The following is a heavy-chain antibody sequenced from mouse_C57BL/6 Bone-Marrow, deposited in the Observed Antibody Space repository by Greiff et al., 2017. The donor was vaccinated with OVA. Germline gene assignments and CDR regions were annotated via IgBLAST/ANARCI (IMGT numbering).Heavy chain of an antibody. J-gene: IGHJ4*01. CDR2: INPNNGGT. CDR1: GYTFTDYN. D-gene: IGHD2-4*01. CDR3: ARIYYDYDGSYYYAMDY. Sequence: VQLQQSGPELVKPGASVTIPCKASGYTFTDYNMDWVKQSHGKSLEWIGDINPNNGGTIYNQKFKGKATLTVDKSSSTAYMELRSLTSEDTAVYYCARIYYDYDGSYYYAMDYWGQGTSVTVSS. V-gene: IGHV1-18*01.